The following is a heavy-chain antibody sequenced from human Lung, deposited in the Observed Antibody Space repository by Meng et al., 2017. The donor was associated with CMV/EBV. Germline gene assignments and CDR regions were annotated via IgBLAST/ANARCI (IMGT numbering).Heavy chain of an antibody. J-gene: IGHJ4*02. D-gene: IGHD5-12*01. Sequence: ASVNVSCMASGYTFTSYYMHWVRQAPGQGLEWMGIINPSGGSTSYAQKFQGRVTMTRDTSTSTVYMELSSLRSEDTAVYYCARKPVLGAMDYWGQGTLVTVSS. V-gene: IGHV1-46*01. CDR2: INPSGGST. CDR1: GYTFTSYY. CDR3: ARKPVLGAMDY.